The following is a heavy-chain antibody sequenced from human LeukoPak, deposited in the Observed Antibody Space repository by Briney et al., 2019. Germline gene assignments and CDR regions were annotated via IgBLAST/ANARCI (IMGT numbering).Heavy chain of an antibody. CDR1: GFTFSSYW. J-gene: IGHJ5*02. CDR2: INSDGSIT. D-gene: IGHD1/OR15-1a*01. CDR3: ARDGTQTAGPFDP. V-gene: IGHV3-74*01. Sequence: PGGSLRLSCAASGFTFSSYWMHWVRHAPGKGLVWVSRINSDGSITTYADSVKGRFTISRDNAKNMLYLQMNNLRAEDTAVYYCARDGTQTAGPFDPWGQGTLVTVSS.